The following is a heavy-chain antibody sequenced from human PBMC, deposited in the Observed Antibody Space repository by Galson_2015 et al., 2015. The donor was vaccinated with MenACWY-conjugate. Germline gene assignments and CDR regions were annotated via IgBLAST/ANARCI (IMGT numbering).Heavy chain of an antibody. CDR3: ARDLSNKVAVAAGMDA. CDR1: VFTFSSYG. J-gene: IGHJ6*02. V-gene: IGHV3-33*01. Sequence: PLRLSAAAAVFTFSSYGMHWGRQAAGKGLGGAGVLCDGGSNRYYADSVNGRFTISRDNYNNPLYLQMNRLRAEDTAVYYCARDLSNKVAVAAGMDAGGQGPRVPVSS. D-gene: IGHD6-19*01. CDR2: LCDGGSNR.